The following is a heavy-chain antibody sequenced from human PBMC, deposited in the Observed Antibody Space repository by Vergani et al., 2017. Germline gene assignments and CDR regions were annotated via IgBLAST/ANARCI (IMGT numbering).Heavy chain of an antibody. CDR1: GGSISSGDYY. J-gene: IGHJ5*02. V-gene: IGHV4-30-4*01. CDR3: AREAVLWFGYNWFDP. CDR2: IYYSGST. D-gene: IGHD3-10*01. Sequence: QVQLQESGPGLVKPSQTLSLTCTVSGGSISSGDYYWSWIRQPPGKGLEWIGYIYYSGSTYYNPSLKSRVTISVDTSKNQFSLKLSSVTAAETAVYYCAREAVLWFGYNWFDPWDQGTLVTFSS.